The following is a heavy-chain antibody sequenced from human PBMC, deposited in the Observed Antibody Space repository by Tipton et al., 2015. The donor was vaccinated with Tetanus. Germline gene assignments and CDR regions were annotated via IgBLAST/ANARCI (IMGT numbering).Heavy chain of an antibody. CDR2: ISYDGSSI. D-gene: IGHD1-26*01. CDR3: VRVIYSGSFYFDS. J-gene: IGHJ4*02. CDR1: GFTLSSHW. V-gene: IGHV3-74*01. Sequence: SLRLSCLATGFTLSSHWMHWVRQAPGKKLMWVARISYDGSSISYADSVKGRFTISRDNPKNTLYLQMNGLRGDDTALYFCVRVIYSGSFYFDSWGQGTRVTVSS.